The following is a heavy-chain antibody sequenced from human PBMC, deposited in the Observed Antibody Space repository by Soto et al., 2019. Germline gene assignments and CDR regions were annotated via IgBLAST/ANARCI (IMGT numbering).Heavy chain of an antibody. CDR1: GFTFTSSA. J-gene: IGHJ4*02. D-gene: IGHD3-22*01. CDR2: IVVGSGNT. CDR3: ARSSGYYYVDY. Sequence: GASVKVSCKASGFTFTSSAVQWVRQARGQRLEWIGWIVVGSGNTNYAQKFQERVTITRDMSTSTAYMELSSRRSEDTAVFYCARSSGYYYVDYWGQGTLVTVSS. V-gene: IGHV1-58*01.